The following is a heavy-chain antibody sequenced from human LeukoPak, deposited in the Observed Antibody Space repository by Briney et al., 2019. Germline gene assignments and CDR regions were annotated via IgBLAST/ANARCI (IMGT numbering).Heavy chain of an antibody. Sequence: ASVKVSCKASGYTFTSYYMHWVRQAPGQGLEWMGIINPSGGSTSYAQKYQGRVTMTRDTSTSTAYMELRSLRSDDTAVYYCARVAAFDIWGQGTMVTVSS. CDR3: ARVAAFDI. J-gene: IGHJ3*02. V-gene: IGHV1-46*01. CDR1: GYTFTSYY. CDR2: INPSGGST.